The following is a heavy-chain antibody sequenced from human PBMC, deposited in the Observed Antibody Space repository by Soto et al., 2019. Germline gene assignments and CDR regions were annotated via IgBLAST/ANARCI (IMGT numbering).Heavy chain of an antibody. Sequence: SETLSLTCTVSGGSISSGGYYWSWIRQHPGKGLEWIGYIYYSGSTYYNPSLKSRVTISVDTSKNQFSLKLSSVTAADTAVYYCARDAGFVVVPAAIHYYYMDVWGKGTTVTVSS. CDR1: GGSISSGGYY. V-gene: IGHV4-31*03. J-gene: IGHJ6*03. CDR2: IYYSGST. CDR3: ARDAGFVVVPAAIHYYYMDV. D-gene: IGHD2-2*02.